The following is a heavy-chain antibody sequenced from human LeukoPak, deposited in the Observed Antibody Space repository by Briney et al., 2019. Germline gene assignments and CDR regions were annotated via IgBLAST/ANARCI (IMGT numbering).Heavy chain of an antibody. V-gene: IGHV4-34*01. CDR2: INHSGST. Sequence: PSETLSLTCAVYGGSFSGYYWSWIRQPPGKGLEWIGEINHSGSTNYNPSLKSRVTISVDTSKNQFSLKLSSVTTADTAVYYCARMGYYFDYWGQGTLVTVSS. J-gene: IGHJ4*02. CDR1: GGSFSGYY. CDR3: ARMGYYFDY. D-gene: IGHD3-16*01.